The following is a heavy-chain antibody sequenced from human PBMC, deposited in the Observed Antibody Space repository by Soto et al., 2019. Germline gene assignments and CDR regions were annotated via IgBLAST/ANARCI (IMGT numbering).Heavy chain of an antibody. CDR3: ARRHYGGNQAFDY. D-gene: IGHD4-17*01. Sequence: SETLSLTCAVYGGSFSGYYWSWIRQPPGKGLEWIGEINHSGSTNYNPSLKSRVTISVDTSKNQFSLKLSSVTAADTAVYYCARRHYGGNQAFDYWGQGTLVTVSS. J-gene: IGHJ4*02. CDR2: INHSGST. CDR1: GGSFSGYY. V-gene: IGHV4-34*01.